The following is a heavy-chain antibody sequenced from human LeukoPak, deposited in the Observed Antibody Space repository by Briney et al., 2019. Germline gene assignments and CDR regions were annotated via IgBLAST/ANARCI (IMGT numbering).Heavy chain of an antibody. D-gene: IGHD2-15*01. Sequence: PSETLSLTCTVSNGPINTYQWSWIRQPPGKGLEWIGNIHYSGSANYNPSLMSRVVISVDTSKNQFSLKLSPVTAADTALYYCARSSCPVGSCYDNRGYFDYWGQGTLVTVSS. V-gene: IGHV4-59*01. CDR1: NGPINTYQ. CDR3: ARSSCPVGSCYDNRGYFDY. CDR2: IHYSGSA. J-gene: IGHJ4*02.